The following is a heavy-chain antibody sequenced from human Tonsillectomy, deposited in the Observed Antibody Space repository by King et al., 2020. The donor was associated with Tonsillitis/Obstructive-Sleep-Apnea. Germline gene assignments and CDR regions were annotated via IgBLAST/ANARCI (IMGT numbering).Heavy chain of an antibody. CDR3: ARGEREQLVLDWFDP. Sequence: QLVQSGAEVKKPGASVKVSCKASGYTFTGYYMHWVRLAPGQGLEWMGRINPHSGGTNYAQKFQGRVTMTRDTSITTAYMELSSLTSGDTAMYYCARGEREQLVLDWFDPWGQGTLVTVSS. CDR1: GYTFTGYY. V-gene: IGHV1-2*06. CDR2: INPHSGGT. J-gene: IGHJ5*02. D-gene: IGHD6-6*01.